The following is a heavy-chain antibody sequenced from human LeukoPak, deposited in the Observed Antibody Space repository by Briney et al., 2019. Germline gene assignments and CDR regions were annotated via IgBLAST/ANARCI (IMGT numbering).Heavy chain of an antibody. D-gene: IGHD2-21*02. CDR1: GLTFSNSW. V-gene: IGHV3-74*01. CDR2: MYGDMRDI. Sequence: GGSLRLSCEASGLTFSNSWMHWVRQIPGKGLVWVSRMYGDMRDISYADSVKGRFTISRDNAKNTVYLQMNSLRGEDTAVYYCARVYCGGGCYSGYYGMDVWGQGTTVTVSS. J-gene: IGHJ6*02. CDR3: ARVYCGGGCYSGYYGMDV.